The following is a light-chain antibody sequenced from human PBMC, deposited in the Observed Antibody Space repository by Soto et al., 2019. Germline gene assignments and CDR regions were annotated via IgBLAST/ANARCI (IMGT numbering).Light chain of an antibody. Sequence: EIVLTQSPATLSLSPGQRATLSCRASQSVTFYLAWYQQKPGQAPRLLIYDTSNRATGIPARFSGSGSGTEFTLTTSSLEPGDFAVYYCQQRGTWPPTFGQGTKLEIK. CDR3: QQRGTWPPT. J-gene: IGKJ2*01. CDR1: QSVTFY. CDR2: DTS. V-gene: IGKV3-11*01.